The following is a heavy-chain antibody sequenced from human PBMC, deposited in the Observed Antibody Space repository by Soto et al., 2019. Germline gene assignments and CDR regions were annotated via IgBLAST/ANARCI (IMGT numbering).Heavy chain of an antibody. D-gene: IGHD2-8*01. Sequence: EVQLVESGGGLVQPGGSLRLSCAASGFTFSDHYMDWVRQAPGKGLEWVGRSRNKVNSYSTEYAASVKGRFTISRDESENSLALQMNSLKIEDTAMYYCTRLRVGHNEIDSWGQGTLVTVSS. CDR2: SRNKVNSYST. J-gene: IGHJ4*02. CDR1: GFTFSDHY. V-gene: IGHV3-72*01. CDR3: TRLRVGHNEIDS.